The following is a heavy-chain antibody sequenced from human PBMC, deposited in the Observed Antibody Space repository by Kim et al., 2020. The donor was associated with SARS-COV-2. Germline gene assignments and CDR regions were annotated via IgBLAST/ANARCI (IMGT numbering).Heavy chain of an antibody. CDR3: ARDHIYDSSGYLDYFDY. J-gene: IGHJ4*02. D-gene: IGHD3-22*01. CDR1: GFTFSSYS. V-gene: IGHV3-21*01. CDR2: ISSSSSYI. Sequence: GGSLRLSCAASGFTFSSYSMNWVRQAPGKGLEWVSSISSSSSYIYYADSVKGRFTISRDNAKNSLYLQMNSLRAEDTAVYYCARDHIYDSSGYLDYFDYWGQGTLVTVSS.